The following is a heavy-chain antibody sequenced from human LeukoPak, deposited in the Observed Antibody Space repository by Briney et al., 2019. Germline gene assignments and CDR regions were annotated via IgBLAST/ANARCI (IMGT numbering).Heavy chain of an antibody. CDR2: ISSNGSTI. J-gene: IGHJ4*02. CDR1: GFTFSSYE. V-gene: IGHV3-48*03. Sequence: GGSLRLSCAASGFTFSSYEMNWVRQAPGKGLEWVSYISSNGSTIYYADSVKGRFTISRDNAKNSLYLQINSLRAEDTAVYYCARLSSGFDYWGQGTLVTVSS. D-gene: IGHD6-19*01. CDR3: ARLSSGFDY.